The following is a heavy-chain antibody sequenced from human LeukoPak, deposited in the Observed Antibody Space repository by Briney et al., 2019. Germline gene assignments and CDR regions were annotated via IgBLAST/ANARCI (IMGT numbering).Heavy chain of an antibody. CDR3: AIPPGYCGNDCSFDH. J-gene: IGHJ4*02. D-gene: IGHD2-21*02. CDR1: GYSFSNYW. V-gene: IGHV5-51*01. Sequence: GESLKISCEGSGYSFSNYWIGWVRQMPGKGLEWMGIIYPGDYETRYSPSFQGLVTISVDKSISTAYLQWSSLKASDTAMYYCAIPPGYCGNDCSFDHWGQGTLVTISS. CDR2: IYPGDYET.